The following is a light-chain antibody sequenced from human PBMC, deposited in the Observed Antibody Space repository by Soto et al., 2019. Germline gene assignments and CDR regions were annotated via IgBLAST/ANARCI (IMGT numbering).Light chain of an antibody. J-gene: IGLJ1*01. V-gene: IGLV2-8*01. CDR3: AAWDGSLKEYV. CDR1: SRDVGGYNY. CDR2: EVS. Sequence: QSALTQPPSASGSPGQSVTISCTGTSRDVGGYNYVSWYQQHPGKAPKLMIYEVSKRPSGVPDRFSGSKSGNTASLTVSGLQAEDEADYYCAAWDGSLKEYVFGTGTKVTVL.